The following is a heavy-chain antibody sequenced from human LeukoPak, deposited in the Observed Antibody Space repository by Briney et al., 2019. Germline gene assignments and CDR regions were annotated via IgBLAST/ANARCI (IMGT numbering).Heavy chain of an antibody. J-gene: IGHJ4*02. Sequence: SGTLSLTCAVSGGSISSRNWWGWVRQPPGKGLEWIGEISRTGNIDYDPSVRSRATISLDKSKSQFSLRLTSLTSADTAVYYCARGQGAADYWGQGILVIVSS. CDR2: ISRTGNI. CDR1: GGSISSRNW. CDR3: ARGQGAADY. D-gene: IGHD1-26*01. V-gene: IGHV4-4*02.